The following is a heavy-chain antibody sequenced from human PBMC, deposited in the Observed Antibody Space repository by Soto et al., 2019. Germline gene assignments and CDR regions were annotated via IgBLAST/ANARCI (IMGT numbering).Heavy chain of an antibody. CDR1: GYTFTSYQ. V-gene: IGHV1-46*01. CDR2: INPSGGRI. Sequence: QMQLVQSGAEVKKPGASVKVSCKASGYTFTSYQMHWVRQAPGQGLEWMGIINPSGGRITYAPRCQGRVMMTRGTSTNTVYMELRSLRSEDTAVYYCARDGPPTTTGVGPSYTMDVWGQGTTVTVS. CDR3: ARDGPPTTTGVGPSYTMDV. J-gene: IGHJ6*02. D-gene: IGHD3-3*01.